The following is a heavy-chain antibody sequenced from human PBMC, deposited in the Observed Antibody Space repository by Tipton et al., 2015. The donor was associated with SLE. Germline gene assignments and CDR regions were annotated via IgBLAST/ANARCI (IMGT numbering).Heavy chain of an antibody. CDR3: AKQTGKQQYYYYYYMDV. V-gene: IGHV3-23*04. D-gene: IGHD5-18*01. Sequence: QLVQSGGGVVQPGRSLRLSCAASGFTFSSYAMHWVRQAPGKGLEWVSAISGSGGSTYYADSVKGRFTISRDNSKNTLYLQMNSLRAEDTAVYYCAKQTGKQQYYYYYYMDVWGKGTTVTVSS. CDR1: GFTFSSYA. CDR2: ISGSGGST. J-gene: IGHJ6*03.